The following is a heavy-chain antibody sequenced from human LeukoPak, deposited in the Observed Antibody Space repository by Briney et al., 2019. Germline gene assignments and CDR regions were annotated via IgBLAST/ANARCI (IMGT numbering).Heavy chain of an antibody. Sequence: GGSLRLSCAASGFTFANAWMSWVRQAPGKGLECVGRIKSKTDGETTDYAAPVKGRFTISRDDSKNMLYLQMNSLKSEDTAVYYCTADLPPPRGYDYPFDYRGQGSLVTVSS. CDR2: IKSKTDGETT. CDR3: TADLPPPRGYDYPFDY. CDR1: GFTFANAW. V-gene: IGHV3-15*01. D-gene: IGHD5-12*01. J-gene: IGHJ4*02.